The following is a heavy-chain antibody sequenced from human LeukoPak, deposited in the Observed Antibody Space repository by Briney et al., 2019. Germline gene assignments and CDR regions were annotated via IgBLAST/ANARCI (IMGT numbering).Heavy chain of an antibody. CDR3: ARHYDILTGPLRY. J-gene: IGHJ4*02. V-gene: IGHV1-69*13. D-gene: IGHD3-9*01. CDR1: GGTFSSYA. Sequence: ASVKVSCKASGGTFSSYAISWVRQAPGQGLEWMGGIIPIFGTANYAQKFQGRVTITADESTSTAYMELSSLRSEDAAVYYCARHYDILTGPLRYWGQGTPVTVSS. CDR2: IIPIFGTA.